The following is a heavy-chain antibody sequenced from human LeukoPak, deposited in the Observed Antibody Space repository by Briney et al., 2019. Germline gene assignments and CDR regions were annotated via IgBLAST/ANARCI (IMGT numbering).Heavy chain of an antibody. V-gene: IGHV4-4*02. D-gene: IGHD3-10*01. Sequence: SGTLSLTCGVSGGSISNTNWWTWVRQPPGKGLEWIGEVNLQGSTNYNPSLKSRVAISVDKSENHISLKLTSVTAADTAVYYCARHADSGLGELAFHYWGQGTLVTVSS. J-gene: IGHJ4*02. CDR1: GGSISNTNW. CDR2: VNLQGST. CDR3: ARHADSGLGELAFHY.